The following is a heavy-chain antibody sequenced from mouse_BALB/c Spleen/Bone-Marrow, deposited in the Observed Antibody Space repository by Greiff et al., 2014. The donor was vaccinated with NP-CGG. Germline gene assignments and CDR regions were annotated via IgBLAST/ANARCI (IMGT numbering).Heavy chain of an antibody. CDR1: GYTFTDYY. Sequence: VQLQQSGAELARPGASVKLSCKASGYTFTDYYINWVKQRTGQGLEWIGEIYPGSGNTYYNEKFKGKATLTADKSSSTAYMQLSSLTSEDSAVCFCARREYGNGGFAYWGQGTLVTVSA. CDR2: IYPGSGNT. CDR3: ARREYGNGGFAY. J-gene: IGHJ3*01. V-gene: IGHV1-77*01. D-gene: IGHD2-10*02.